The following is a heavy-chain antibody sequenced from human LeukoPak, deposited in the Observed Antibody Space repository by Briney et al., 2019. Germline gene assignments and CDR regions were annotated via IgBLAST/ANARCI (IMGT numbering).Heavy chain of an antibody. CDR3: AKPGGQQLVLGAEYFQH. CDR1: GFTFSCYA. Sequence: PGGSLRLSCAGSGFTFSCYAMSWVRQAPGKGLEWVSAISGSGGSTYYADSVKGRFTISRDNSKNTLYLQMNSLRAEDTAVYYCAKPGGQQLVLGAEYFQHWGQGTLVTVSS. J-gene: IGHJ1*01. CDR2: ISGSGGST. D-gene: IGHD6-13*01. V-gene: IGHV3-23*01.